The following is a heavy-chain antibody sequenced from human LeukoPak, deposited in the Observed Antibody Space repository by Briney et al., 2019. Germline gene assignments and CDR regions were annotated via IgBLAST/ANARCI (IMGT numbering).Heavy chain of an antibody. J-gene: IGHJ4*02. CDR3: ARVNYHASGSPFDY. V-gene: IGHV4-59*01. CDR1: GGSISPSY. CDR2: IYYTGST. D-gene: IGHD3-10*01. Sequence: PSETLSLTCTVSGGSISPSYWSWIRQPPGKGLEWIGYIYYTGSTNYNPSLKSRVTISVDTSKNQFSLTLSSVPAADTAVYYCARVNYHASGSPFDYWGQGTLVTVSS.